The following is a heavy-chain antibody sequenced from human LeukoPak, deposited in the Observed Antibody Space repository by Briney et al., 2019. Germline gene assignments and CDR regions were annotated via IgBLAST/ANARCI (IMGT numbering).Heavy chain of an antibody. V-gene: IGHV4-30-2*01. CDR3: ARGRRLRGVIIRADYNWFDP. CDR2: IFHSGST. J-gene: IGHJ5*02. CDR1: GGSISSGGYY. D-gene: IGHD3-10*01. Sequence: PSQTLSLTCTVSGGSISSGGYYWSWIRQPPGKGLEWIGYIFHSGSTYYNPALKSRVTISVDKSKNQFSLKLSSVTAADTAVYYCARGRRLRGVIIRADYNWFDPWGQGTLVTVSS.